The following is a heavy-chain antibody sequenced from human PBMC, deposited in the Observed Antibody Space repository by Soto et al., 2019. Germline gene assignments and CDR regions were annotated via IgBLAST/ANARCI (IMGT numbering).Heavy chain of an antibody. V-gene: IGHV4-59*01. CDR2: IYYSGGT. J-gene: IGHJ4*02. CDR3: ARGAAVARYLFDY. D-gene: IGHD6-19*01. CDR1: GGSISSYY. Sequence: PSETLSLTCTVSGGSISSYYWSWIRQPPGKGLEWIAYIYYSGGTNYNPSLKSRVTISVDTSKNQFSLKLSSVTAADTAVYYCARGAAVARYLFDYWGQGTLVTVSS.